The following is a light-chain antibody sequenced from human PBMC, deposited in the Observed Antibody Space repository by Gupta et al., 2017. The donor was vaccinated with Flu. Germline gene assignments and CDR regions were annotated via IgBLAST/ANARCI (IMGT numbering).Light chain of an antibody. CDR2: GVA. CDR1: QSVSSSY. CDR3: QLYGSTPPYT. V-gene: IGKV3-20*01. Sequence: RSSLSCRARQSVSSSYLVCYQQKLAEAPRLLIYGVASRASGSPDRFSGSGSWTDFTLTISRLEPADFAVYYCQLYGSTPPYTFGQGTKLEIK. J-gene: IGKJ2*01.